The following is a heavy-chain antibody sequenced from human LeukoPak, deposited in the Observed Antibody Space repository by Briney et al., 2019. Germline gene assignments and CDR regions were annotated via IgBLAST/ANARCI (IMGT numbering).Heavy chain of an antibody. J-gene: IGHJ1*01. Sequence: SVKVSCKASGGTFSSYAISWVRQAPGQGLEWMGVIIPLYTTTNYAQKFQGRVTITADTSTSTAYMEFSSLRYDDTAVYYCARGSLLYCSGGTCYSSYFQNWGQGTLVTVSS. V-gene: IGHV1-69*06. CDR2: IIPLYTTT. D-gene: IGHD2-15*01. CDR3: ARGSLLYCSGGTCYSSYFQN. CDR1: GGTFSSYA.